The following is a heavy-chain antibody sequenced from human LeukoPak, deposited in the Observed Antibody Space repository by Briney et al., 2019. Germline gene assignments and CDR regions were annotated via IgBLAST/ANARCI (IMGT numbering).Heavy chain of an antibody. CDR1: GFTFSSYA. CDR2: ISASRGST. CDR3: AKVKIWSKRAFDY. D-gene: IGHD3-10*01. Sequence: PGGSLRLSCAASGFTFSSYAMSWVRQAPGKGLEWVSAISASRGSTYYADSVKVRFTISRDNSKNTLYLQMNSLRAEDTAIYYCAKVKIWSKRAFDYWGQGTLVTVSS. J-gene: IGHJ4*02. V-gene: IGHV3-23*01.